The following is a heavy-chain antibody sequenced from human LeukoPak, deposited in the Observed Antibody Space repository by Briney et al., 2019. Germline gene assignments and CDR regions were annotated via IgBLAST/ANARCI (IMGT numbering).Heavy chain of an antibody. Sequence: GGSLRLSCAASGFTFSSYRMNWVRQAPGKGLEWVSSISSSSSYIYYADSVKGRFTISRDNAKNSLYLQMNSLRAEDTAVYYCAKYVAGTASGMDVWGQGTTVTVSS. CDR1: GFTFSSYR. D-gene: IGHD6-19*01. CDR3: AKYVAGTASGMDV. J-gene: IGHJ6*02. CDR2: ISSSSSYI. V-gene: IGHV3-21*01.